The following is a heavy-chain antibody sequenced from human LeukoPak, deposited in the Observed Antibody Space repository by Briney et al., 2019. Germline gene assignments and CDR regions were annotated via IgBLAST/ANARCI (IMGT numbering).Heavy chain of an antibody. CDR3: AKEMAATNAFDY. J-gene: IGHJ4*02. D-gene: IGHD5-24*01. CDR2: IWSNGINK. Sequence: PGRSLRLSCAASGFLVSSCGMHWVRQAPGKGLEWVAVIWSNGINKYYADSVKGRFTISRDNSKNTLHLHMNSLRAEDTAVYYCAKEMAATNAFDYWGQGTLVTVSS. CDR1: GFLVSSCG. V-gene: IGHV3-33*06.